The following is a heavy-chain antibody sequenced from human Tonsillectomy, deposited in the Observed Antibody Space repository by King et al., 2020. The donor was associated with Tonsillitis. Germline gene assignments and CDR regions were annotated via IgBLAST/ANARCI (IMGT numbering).Heavy chain of an antibody. V-gene: IGHV3-23*04. CDR3: AKDISTVVTWLDN. J-gene: IGHJ4*02. CDR1: GFTFSSYA. Sequence: VQLVEPGGGLVQPGGSLRLSCAASGFTFSSYAMNWVRRAPGKGLEWVSGISGSGGGGSTYYAASVKGRFTISRDNSKNTLYLQMNSLRAEDTAVYYCAKDISTVVTWLDNWGQGNLVTVSS. D-gene: IGHD4-23*01. CDR2: ISGSGGGGST.